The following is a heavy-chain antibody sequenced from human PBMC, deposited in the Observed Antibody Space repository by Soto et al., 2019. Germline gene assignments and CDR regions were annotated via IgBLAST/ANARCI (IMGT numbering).Heavy chain of an antibody. Sequence: QITLKESGPTLVKPTQTLTLTCTFSGFSPSTRGVCVAWIRQPPGKALEWLALIYWDADKRNRPSPESRLTTTKDSSNNQVVLTMTIMDSVDTATYYCAYLPCSGGSCYWFSFSGMDVWGQGTTVTVS. CDR2: IYWDADK. CDR3: AYLPCSGGSCYWFSFSGMDV. D-gene: IGHD2-15*01. V-gene: IGHV2-5*02. J-gene: IGHJ6*02. CDR1: GFSPSTRGVC.